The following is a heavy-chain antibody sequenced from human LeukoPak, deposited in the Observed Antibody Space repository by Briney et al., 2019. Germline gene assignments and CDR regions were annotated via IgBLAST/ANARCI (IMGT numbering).Heavy chain of an antibody. Sequence: SETLSLTCTVSGGSISSYYWSWIRQPPGKGLEWIGYIYYSGSTNYNPSLKSRVTISVDTSKNQFSLKLSSVTAADTAAYYCARSLYNYYDSSGYSYWGQGTLVTVSS. D-gene: IGHD3-22*01. J-gene: IGHJ4*02. CDR3: ARSLYNYYDSSGYSY. CDR1: GGSISSYY. V-gene: IGHV4-59*01. CDR2: IYYSGST.